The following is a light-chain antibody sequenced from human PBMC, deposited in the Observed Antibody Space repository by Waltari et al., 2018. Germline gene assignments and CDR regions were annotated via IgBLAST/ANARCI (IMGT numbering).Light chain of an antibody. CDR1: QSISNY. Sequence: IQMTQSPSSLSASVGDSITVTCRASQSISNYLNWYQQKPGKATKFLIYAAYILQSGVPTRCSGSGSGTDFTITISSLQHDDSATYYRQQSYEPSLTFGQGTKVEF. J-gene: IGKJ1*01. V-gene: IGKV1-39*01. CDR2: AAY. CDR3: QQSYEPSLT.